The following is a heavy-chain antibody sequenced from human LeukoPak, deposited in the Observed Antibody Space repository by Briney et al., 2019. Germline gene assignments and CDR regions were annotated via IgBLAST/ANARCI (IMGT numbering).Heavy chain of an antibody. Sequence: PGGSLRLSCAASGFTFSSYAMHWVRQAPGKGLEWVAVISYDGSNKYYADSVKGRFTISRDNSKNTLYLQMNSLRAEDTAVYYCASGPSKYSTSNKDYWGQGTLVTVSS. D-gene: IGHD6-6*01. CDR3: ASGPSKYSTSNKDY. CDR1: GFTFSSYA. V-gene: IGHV3-30-3*01. J-gene: IGHJ4*02. CDR2: ISYDGSNK.